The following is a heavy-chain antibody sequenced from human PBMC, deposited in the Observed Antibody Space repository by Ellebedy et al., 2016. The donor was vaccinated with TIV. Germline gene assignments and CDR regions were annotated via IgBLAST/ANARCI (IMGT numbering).Heavy chain of an antibody. D-gene: IGHD1-26*01. CDR1: GYIFTSYW. V-gene: IGHV5-51*01. J-gene: IGHJ4*02. CDR2: IYPRDSDT. Sequence: GESLKISCKGSGYIFTSYWIGWVRQMPGKGLEWMGIIYPRDSDTTYSPSFQGQVTISADKSISTAYLQWSSLKASDTAMYYCARRTGVAVGATPFDYWGQGTLVTVSS. CDR3: ARRTGVAVGATPFDY.